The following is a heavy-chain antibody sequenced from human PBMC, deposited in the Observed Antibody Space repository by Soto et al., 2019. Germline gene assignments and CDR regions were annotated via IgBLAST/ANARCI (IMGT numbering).Heavy chain of an antibody. V-gene: IGHV3-74*01. CDR2: INNDGSST. CDR1: GFTFSCYW. D-gene: IGHD5-12*01. CDR3: AKDIGSGYDTYYYGMDV. Sequence: GGSLRLSCAASGFTFSCYWMHWVRQAPGKGLVWVSHINNDGSSTTYADSVKGRFTISRDNAENTLYLQMNSLRAEDTALYYCAKDIGSGYDTYYYGMDVWGQGTTVTVSS. J-gene: IGHJ6*02.